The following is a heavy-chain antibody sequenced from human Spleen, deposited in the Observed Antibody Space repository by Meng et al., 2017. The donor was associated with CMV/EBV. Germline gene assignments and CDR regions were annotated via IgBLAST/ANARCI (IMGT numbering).Heavy chain of an antibody. D-gene: IGHD6-13*01. CDR3: AGMRGPGIAAAAIR. V-gene: IGHV3-38-3*01. CDR2: ISGGST. J-gene: IGHJ4*02. CDR1: EFTVSKNE. Sequence: GESLKISCAASEFTVSKNEMRWGRQAPGKGLEWLSSISGGSTWYADSGKGRFTISRDNSKNTLYLQMNSLRAEDMALYYCAGMRGPGIAAAAIRGGQGTLVTVSS.